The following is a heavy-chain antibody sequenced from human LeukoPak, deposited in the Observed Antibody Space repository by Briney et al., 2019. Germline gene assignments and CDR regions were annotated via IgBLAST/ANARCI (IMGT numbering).Heavy chain of an antibody. D-gene: IGHD5-12*01. CDR3: ARGGGYASPIGY. V-gene: IGHV4-59*01. CDR2: IYHSGST. Sequence: SETLSLTCTLSGGSISTYYWSWIRQPPGKGLEWIGYIYHSGSTNYSPSLKRRVTISVDTSTTQFSLKLSSVTAADTAVYYCARGGGYASPIGYWGQGALVTVSS. CDR1: GGSISTYY. J-gene: IGHJ4*02.